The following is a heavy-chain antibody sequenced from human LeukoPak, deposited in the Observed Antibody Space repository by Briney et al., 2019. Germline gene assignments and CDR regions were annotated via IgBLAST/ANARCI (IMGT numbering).Heavy chain of an antibody. Sequence: PSETLSLTCTVSGGSISSSSYYWGWIRQPPGKGLEWIGSIYYSGSTYYNPSLKSRVTISVDTSKNQFSLKLSSVTAADTAVYYCARSPVYDSSGYYPYYFDYWGQGTLVTVSS. J-gene: IGHJ4*02. CDR2: IYYSGST. D-gene: IGHD3-22*01. CDR1: GGSISSSSYY. CDR3: ARSPVYDSSGYYPYYFDY. V-gene: IGHV4-39*07.